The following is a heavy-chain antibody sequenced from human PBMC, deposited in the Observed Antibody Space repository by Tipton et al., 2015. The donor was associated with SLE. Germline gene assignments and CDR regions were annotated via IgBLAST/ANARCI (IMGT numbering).Heavy chain of an antibody. V-gene: IGHV4-4*02. D-gene: IGHD1-26*01. CDR2: IYYSGST. J-gene: IGHJ6*03. CDR1: GGSISSSNW. CDR3: ARAPASGSYYRYYYYYMDV. Sequence: GLVKPSGTLSLTCAVSGGSISSSNWWSWVRQPPGKGLEWIGSIYYSGSTNYNPSLKSRVTISVDTSKNQFSLKLSSVTAADTAVYYCARAPASGSYYRYYYYYMDVWGKGTTVTVSS.